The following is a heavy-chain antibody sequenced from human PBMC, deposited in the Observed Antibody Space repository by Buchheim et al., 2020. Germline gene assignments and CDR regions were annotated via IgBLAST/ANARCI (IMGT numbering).Heavy chain of an antibody. CDR1: GFTFSSYG. CDR2: IWYDGSHK. D-gene: IGHD6-13*01. J-gene: IGHJ4*02. V-gene: IGHV3-33*01. Sequence: QVQLVESGGGVVQPGRSLRLSCAASGFTFSSYGMHWVRQAPGKGLEWVAVIWYDGSHKYYADSVKGRFTIYRENSKNTLYLQMNSLRAEDTAVYYCARSSIAAAGTHDYWGQGTL. CDR3: ARSSIAAAGTHDY.